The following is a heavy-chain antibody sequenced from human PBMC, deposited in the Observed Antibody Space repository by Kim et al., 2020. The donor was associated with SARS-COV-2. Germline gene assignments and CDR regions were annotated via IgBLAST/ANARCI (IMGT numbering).Heavy chain of an antibody. CDR3: SKASGRLPRY. Sequence: GGSLRLSCAASGFTFTDSVMHWFRQAPGKGLEWVALVSGDGGTAYYADSVKGRFTISRDNSKDSLSLQMNSLRADDTAFYYCSKASGRLPRYWGQGSLVTVSS. CDR2: VSGDGGTA. J-gene: IGHJ4*02. CDR1: GFTFTDSV. D-gene: IGHD3-10*01. V-gene: IGHV3-43*02.